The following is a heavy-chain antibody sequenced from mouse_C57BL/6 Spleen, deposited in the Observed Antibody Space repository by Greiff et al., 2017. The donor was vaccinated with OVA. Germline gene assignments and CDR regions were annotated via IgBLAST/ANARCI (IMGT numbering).Heavy chain of an antibody. CDR2: IYPGDGDT. V-gene: IGHV1-80*01. D-gene: IGHD4-1*01. CDR1: GYAFSSYW. CDR3: ARGGLGPGYFDV. J-gene: IGHJ1*03. Sequence: QVQLQQSGAELVKPGASVKISCKASGYAFSSYWMNWVKQRPGKGLEWIGQIYPGDGDTNYNGKFKGKATLTADKSSSTAYMQLSSLTSEDSAVYFCARGGLGPGYFDVWGTGTTVTVSS.